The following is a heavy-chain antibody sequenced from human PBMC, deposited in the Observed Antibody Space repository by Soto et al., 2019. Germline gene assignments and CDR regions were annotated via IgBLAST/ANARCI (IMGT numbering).Heavy chain of an antibody. D-gene: IGHD6-13*01. V-gene: IGHV3-23*01. CDR3: AKDHGIAAAGTINWFDP. J-gene: IGHJ5*02. CDR1: GFTFSSYA. CDR2: ISGSGGST. Sequence: GGSLRLSCAASGFTFSSYAMSWVRQAPGKGLEWVSAISGSGGSTYYADSVKGRFTISRDNSKNTLYLQMNSLRAEDTAVYYCAKDHGIAAAGTINWFDPWGQGTLVTVSS.